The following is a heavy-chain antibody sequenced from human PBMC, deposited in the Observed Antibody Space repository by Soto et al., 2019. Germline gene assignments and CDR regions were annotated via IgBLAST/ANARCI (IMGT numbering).Heavy chain of an antibody. CDR2: MNPNSGNT. CDR1: GYTFTSYG. CDR3: ARNIDFWSGYFLD. Sequence: ASVKVSCKASGYTFTSYGIGWVRQAPGQGLEWMGWMNPNSGNTGYAQKFQGRVTMTRNTSISTAYMELSSLRSEDTAVYYCARNIDFWSGYFLDWGQGTLVTVS. V-gene: IGHV1-8*02. J-gene: IGHJ4*02. D-gene: IGHD3-3*01.